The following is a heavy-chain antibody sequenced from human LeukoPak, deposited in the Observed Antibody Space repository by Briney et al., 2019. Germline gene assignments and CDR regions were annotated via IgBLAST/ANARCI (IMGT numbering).Heavy chain of an antibody. J-gene: IGHJ4*02. Sequence: PSETLSLTCTVSGGSISSYYWSWIRQPPGKGLEWIGYIYYSGSTNYNPSLKSRVTISVDTSKNQFSLKLSSVTAADTAVYYCARGGYYDFWSGYSYFDYWGQGTLVTVSS. CDR1: GGSISSYY. CDR2: IYYSGST. D-gene: IGHD3-3*01. V-gene: IGHV4-59*12. CDR3: ARGGYYDFWSGYSYFDY.